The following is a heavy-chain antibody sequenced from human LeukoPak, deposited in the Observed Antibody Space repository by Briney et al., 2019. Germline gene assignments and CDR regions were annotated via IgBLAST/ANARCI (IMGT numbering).Heavy chain of an antibody. D-gene: IGHD3-10*01. CDR2: INTNTGNP. J-gene: IGHJ6*02. V-gene: IGHV7-4-1*02. CDR3: ARGFGELVYYYNAMDV. Sequence: ASVKVSCKVSGYTLTELSMHWVRQAPGQGLEWMGWINTNTGNPTYAQDFTGRFVFSFDTSVSTAYLQISSLKAEDAAVYYCARGFGELVYYYNAMDVWGQGTTVTVSS. CDR1: GYTLTELS.